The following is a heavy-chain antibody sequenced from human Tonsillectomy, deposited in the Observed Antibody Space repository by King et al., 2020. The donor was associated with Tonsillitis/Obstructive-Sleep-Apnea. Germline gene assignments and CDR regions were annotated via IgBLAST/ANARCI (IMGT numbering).Heavy chain of an antibody. CDR3: ARRYCSGRSCYTVFDS. D-gene: IGHD2-2*02. CDR2: INPNSGDT. Sequence: VQLVESGAEVKKPGASVKVSCKASGYTFTAHYVHWVRQAPGQGLEWMGRINPNSGDTKYAQKVQGRVTVTRDTSISTAYMELSSLTSDDTAVYYCARRYCSGRSCYTVFDSWGQGTLVTVSS. CDR1: GYTFTAHY. V-gene: IGHV1-2*06. J-gene: IGHJ4*02.